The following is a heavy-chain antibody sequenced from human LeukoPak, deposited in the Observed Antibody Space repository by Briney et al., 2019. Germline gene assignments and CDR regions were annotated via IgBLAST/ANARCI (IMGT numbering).Heavy chain of an antibody. CDR1: GYTFTSYG. CDR2: ISAYNGDT. V-gene: IGHV1-18*01. Sequence: AAVKVSCKASGYTFTSYGISWVWQAPGQGLEWMGWISAYNGDTKYAQKLQGRVTMTTDTSTSTAYTELRSLRSDDTAVYYCARDRPDYYDSSAYLRGLYSAFGYWGQGTLVTVSS. CDR3: ARDRPDYYDSSAYLRGLYSAFGY. D-gene: IGHD3-22*01. J-gene: IGHJ4*02.